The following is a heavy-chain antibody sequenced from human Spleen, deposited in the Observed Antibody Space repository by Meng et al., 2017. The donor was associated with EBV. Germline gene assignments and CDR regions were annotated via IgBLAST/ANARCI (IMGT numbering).Heavy chain of an antibody. D-gene: IGHD6-6*01. Sequence: QGQLQQWGAGLLKPSETLSLPCAVYGGSFSGYFWSWIRQSPGKGLEWIGEINHSGSTSYNPSLKSRVTISEDTSKNQFSLKLSSVTAADTAIYYCAKGKIVARSPWFDPWGQGTLVTVSS. CDR3: AKGKIVARSPWFDP. V-gene: IGHV4-34*01. J-gene: IGHJ5*02. CDR1: GGSFSGYF. CDR2: INHSGST.